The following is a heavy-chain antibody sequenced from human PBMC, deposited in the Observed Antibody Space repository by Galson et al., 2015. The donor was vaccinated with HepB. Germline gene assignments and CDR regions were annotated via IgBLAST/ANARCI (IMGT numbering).Heavy chain of an antibody. D-gene: IGHD2-2*01. V-gene: IGHV5-10-1*01. CDR2: IDPRDSDT. J-gene: IGHJ6*02. Sequence: QSGAEMKKPGESLKISCKGSGYTFTSYWINWVRQMPGKGLEWMGRIDPRDSDTDYSPSFQGHVTISVDKSISTAYLQWSSLKASDTAKYYCARQCGISCPTDYYYYGMDVWGQGTTVTVSS. CDR3: ARQCGISCPTDYYYYGMDV. CDR1: GYTFTSYW.